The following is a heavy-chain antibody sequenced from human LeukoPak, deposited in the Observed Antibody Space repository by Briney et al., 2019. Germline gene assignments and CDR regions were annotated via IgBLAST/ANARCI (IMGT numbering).Heavy chain of an antibody. CDR1: GFTFSSYP. V-gene: IGHV3-23*01. CDR2: ISANSGAT. J-gene: IGHJ4*02. Sequence: GGSLRLSCAASGFTFSSYPMSWVRQAPGRGLEWVSVISANSGATYYADSVKGRFTISRDNARDSVFLQMNSLRAEDTAVYYCARALYDSSGYYFDYWGEGTLVTVSS. D-gene: IGHD3-22*01. CDR3: ARALYDSSGYYFDY.